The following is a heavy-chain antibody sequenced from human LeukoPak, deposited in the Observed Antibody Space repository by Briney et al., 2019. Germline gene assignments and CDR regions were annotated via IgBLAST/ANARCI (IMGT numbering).Heavy chain of an antibody. Sequence: SVKVSCKASGGTFSSYAISWVRQAPGQGLEWMGGIIPIFGTANYAQKFQGRVTITTDESTSTAYMELSSLRSEDTAVYYCARAYPGRIAARPFYYYYMDVWGKGTTVTVSS. CDR2: IIPIFGTA. D-gene: IGHD6-6*01. V-gene: IGHV1-69*05. CDR3: ARAYPGRIAARPFYYYYMDV. J-gene: IGHJ6*03. CDR1: GGTFSSYA.